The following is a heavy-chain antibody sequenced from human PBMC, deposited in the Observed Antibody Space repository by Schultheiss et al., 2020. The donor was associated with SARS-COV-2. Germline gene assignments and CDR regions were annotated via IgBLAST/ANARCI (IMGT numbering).Heavy chain of an antibody. D-gene: IGHD6-13*01. V-gene: IGHV1-3*01. CDR2: INAGNGNT. CDR1: GYTFTSYA. J-gene: IGHJ4*02. Sequence: ASVKVSCKASGYTFTSYAMHWVRQAPGQRLEWMGWINAGNGNTKYSQKFQGRVTITRDTSASTAYMELSSLRSEDTAVYYCAIALAADAPPVFDYWGQGTLVTVSS. CDR3: AIALAADAPPVFDY.